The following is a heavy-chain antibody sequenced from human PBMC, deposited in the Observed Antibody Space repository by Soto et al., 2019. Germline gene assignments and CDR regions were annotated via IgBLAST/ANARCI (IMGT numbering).Heavy chain of an antibody. J-gene: IGHJ4*02. D-gene: IGHD3-10*01. CDR1: GFTFSSYG. V-gene: IGHV3-33*01. CDR3: ARDRWAQWGTYGSGSYYVY. Sequence: QVQLVESGGGVVQPGRSLRLSCAASGFTFSSYGMHWVRQAPGKGLEWVAVIWYDGSNKYYADSVKGRFTISRDNSKNTLYLQMNSLRAEDTAVYYCARDRWAQWGTYGSGSYYVYWGQGTLVTVSS. CDR2: IWYDGSNK.